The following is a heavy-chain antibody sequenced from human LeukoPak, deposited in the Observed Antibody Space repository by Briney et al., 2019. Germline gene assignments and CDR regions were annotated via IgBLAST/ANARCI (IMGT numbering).Heavy chain of an antibody. CDR1: GGTFSSYA. J-gene: IGHJ4*02. V-gene: IGHV1-69*04. CDR3: ALAYCGGDCYWDGGAFDY. CDR2: IIPILGIA. D-gene: IGHD2-21*02. Sequence: SVKVSCKASGGTFSSYAISWVRQAPGQGLEWMGRIIPILGIANYAQKFQGRVTITADKSTSTAYMELSSLRSEDTAVYYCALAYCGGDCYWDGGAFDYWGQGTLVTVSS.